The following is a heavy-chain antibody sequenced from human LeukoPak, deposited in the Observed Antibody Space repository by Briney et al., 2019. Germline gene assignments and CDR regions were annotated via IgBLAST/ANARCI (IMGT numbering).Heavy chain of an antibody. CDR3: AQGGHDYNPFYY. J-gene: IGHJ4*02. V-gene: IGHV3-23*01. CDR2: IKGGGGDP. D-gene: IGHD4-11*01. CDR1: GFTFSTYA. Sequence: HPGGYLRLSCAASGFTFSTYAMGWVRQAPGEGLEWVSSIKGGGGDPFYADSVRGRFTISRDKSKNTLYLQLNSLRAEDTAVYFCAQGGHDYNPFYYWGQGTLVTVSS.